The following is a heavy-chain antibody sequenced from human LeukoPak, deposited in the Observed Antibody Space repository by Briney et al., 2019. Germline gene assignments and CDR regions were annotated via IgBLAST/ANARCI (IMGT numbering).Heavy chain of an antibody. CDR2: IKQNGSVK. CDR3: ARDEHDY. Sequence: TGGSLRLSCAASGFTFTDYWMTWVRQAPGKGLEWVANIKQNGSVKYYVDSVKGRFTISRDNDQNSLYLQMNSLRAEDTAVYYCARDEHDYWGQGTLVTVSS. CDR1: GFTFTDYW. V-gene: IGHV3-7*01. J-gene: IGHJ4*02.